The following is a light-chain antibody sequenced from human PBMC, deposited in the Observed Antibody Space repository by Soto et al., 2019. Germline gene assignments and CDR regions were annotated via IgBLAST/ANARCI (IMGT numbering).Light chain of an antibody. J-gene: IGKJ5*01. Sequence: DIQMTQSPSSLSASVGDRVTITCRACQSISSYLNWYQQKPGKAPKLLIYAASSLQSGVPSRFSGSGSGTDFTLTISSLQPEDFATYYCQQSYSTPPTTFGQGTRLEIK. CDR1: QSISSY. CDR2: AAS. CDR3: QQSYSTPPTT. V-gene: IGKV1-39*01.